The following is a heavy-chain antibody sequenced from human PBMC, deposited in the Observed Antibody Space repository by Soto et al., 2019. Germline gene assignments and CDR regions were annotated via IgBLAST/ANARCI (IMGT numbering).Heavy chain of an antibody. V-gene: IGHV4-39*01. CDR2: IYYSGST. D-gene: IGHD3-10*01. Sequence: PSETLSLTCSVSGASTSSSSYYWGWIRQPPGKGLEWIGSIYYSGSTYYNPSLKSRVTISVDTSKNQFSLKLSSVTAADTAVYYCARHSYYYGSTYGCWLDPWGQGTLVTVSS. J-gene: IGHJ5*02. CDR3: ARHSYYYGSTYGCWLDP. CDR1: GASTSSSSYY.